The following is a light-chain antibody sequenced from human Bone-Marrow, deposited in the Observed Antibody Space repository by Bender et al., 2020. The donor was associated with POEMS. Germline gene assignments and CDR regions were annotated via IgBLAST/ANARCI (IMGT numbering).Light chain of an antibody. Sequence: QSALTQPRSVSGSPGQSVTISCTGTSSDVGRYNYVSWYQQDPGKAPKVMIYDVSKRPSGVPDRFSASKSGNTASLTISGLQAEDEADYHCCAYSGTSTRYVFGTGTKVTVL. CDR2: DVS. J-gene: IGLJ1*01. CDR1: SSDVGRYNY. V-gene: IGLV2-11*01. CDR3: CAYSGTSTRYV.